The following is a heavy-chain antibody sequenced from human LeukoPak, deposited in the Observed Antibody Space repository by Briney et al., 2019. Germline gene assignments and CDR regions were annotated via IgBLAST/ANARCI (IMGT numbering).Heavy chain of an antibody. J-gene: IGHJ6*02. Sequence: ASVKVSCKASGGTFSSYTDSWVRQAPGQGLEWMGGIIPIFGTVNYAQKFQGRLTITADESTSTGYMELSSLRSDDTAVYYCARGLRADHYYHGMEVWGQGTTVTVSS. CDR1: GGTFSSYT. V-gene: IGHV1-69*13. CDR2: IIPIFGTV. CDR3: ARGLRADHYYHGMEV.